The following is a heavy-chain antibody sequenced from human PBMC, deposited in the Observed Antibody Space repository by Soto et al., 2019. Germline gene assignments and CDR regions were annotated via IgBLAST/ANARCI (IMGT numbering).Heavy chain of an antibody. D-gene: IGHD3-3*01. CDR2: ISCSGGST. V-gene: IGHV3-23*01. CDR3: AKDLDPYDFWSGYLHY. J-gene: IGHJ4*02. Sequence: EVQLLESGGGLVQPGGSLRLSCAASRFTFSSYAMSWVRQAPGKGLEWVSAISCSGGSTYYADSVKGRFTISRDNSKNTLYLQMNGLRAEDTAFYYCAKDLDPYDFWSGYLHYWGQGTLVTVSS. CDR1: RFTFSSYA.